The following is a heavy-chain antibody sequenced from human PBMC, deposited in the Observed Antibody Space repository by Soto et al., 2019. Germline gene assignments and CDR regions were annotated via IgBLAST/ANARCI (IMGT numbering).Heavy chain of an antibody. CDR3: ARGYCSGGSCWTNWLDP. CDR2: IIPIFGTA. D-gene: IGHD2-15*01. CDR1: GGTFSSYA. Sequence: QVQLVQSGAEVKKPGSSVKVSCKASGGTFSSYAISWVRQAPGQGLEWMGGIIPIFGTANYAQKFQGRVTITADESTSTAYMELSSLRSEDTAVYYCARGYCSGGSCWTNWLDPWGQGTLVTVSS. J-gene: IGHJ5*02. V-gene: IGHV1-69*01.